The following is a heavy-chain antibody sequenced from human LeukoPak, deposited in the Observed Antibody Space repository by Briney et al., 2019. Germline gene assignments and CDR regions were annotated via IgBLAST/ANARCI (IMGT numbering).Heavy chain of an antibody. V-gene: IGHV4-4*07. Sequence: SETLSLTCTVSGGSISSYYWSWIRQPAGKGLEWIGRIYTSGSTNYNPSLKSRVTMSVDTSKNQFSLKLSSVTAADTAVYYCARDECGGDCYSYGRAFDIWGQGTMVTVSS. CDR3: ARDECGGDCYSYGRAFDI. J-gene: IGHJ3*02. CDR2: IYTSGST. CDR1: GGSISSYY. D-gene: IGHD2-21*01.